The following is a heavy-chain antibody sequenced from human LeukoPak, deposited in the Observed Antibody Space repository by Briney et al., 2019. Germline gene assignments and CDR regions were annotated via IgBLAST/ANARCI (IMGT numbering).Heavy chain of an antibody. CDR3: AKDSPGFRIVLDS. J-gene: IGHJ4*02. Sequence: QSGGSLRLSCAASRFTFSTYSRSWVRQAPGKGLEGVSTITAGGGNKDYADSVKGRFTISRDNSKNTVYLQMNSLIAEDTAVYYCAKDSPGFRIVLDSWGQGTLVTVSS. CDR2: ITAGGGNK. D-gene: IGHD3-9*01. V-gene: IGHV3-23*01. CDR1: RFTFSTYS.